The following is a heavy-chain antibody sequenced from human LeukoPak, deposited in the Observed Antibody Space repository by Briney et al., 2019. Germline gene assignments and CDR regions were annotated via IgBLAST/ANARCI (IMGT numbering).Heavy chain of an antibody. D-gene: IGHD6-19*01. V-gene: IGHV6-1*01. CDR3: ARTAVAGKRYYYYYMDV. CDR1: GDSVSSNSAA. CDR2: TYYRSKWYN. Sequence: SQTLSLTCAISGDSVSSNSAAWNWIRQSPSRGLEWLGRTYYRSKWYNDYAVSVKSRITINPDTSKNQFSLQLNSVTPEDTAVYYCARTAVAGKRYYYYYMDVWGKGTTVTVSS. J-gene: IGHJ6*03.